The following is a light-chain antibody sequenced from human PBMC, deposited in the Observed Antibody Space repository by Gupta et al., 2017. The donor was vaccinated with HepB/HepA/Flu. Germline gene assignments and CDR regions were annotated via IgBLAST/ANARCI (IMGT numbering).Light chain of an antibody. CDR1: SSDVGGYNY. CDR2: EVS. J-gene: IGLJ2*01. Sequence: QSALTQPPSASGSPGQSVTISCAGTSSDVGGYNYVSGYQQHPAKAPKLMIYEVSKRPSGVPDRFSGSKSGNTASLTVSGLQAEDEADYYCSSYACSNTLIFGGGTKLTVL. V-gene: IGLV2-8*01. CDR3: SSYACSNTLI.